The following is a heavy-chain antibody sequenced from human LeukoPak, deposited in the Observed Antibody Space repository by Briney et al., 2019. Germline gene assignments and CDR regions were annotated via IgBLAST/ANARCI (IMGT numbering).Heavy chain of an antibody. D-gene: IGHD3-3*01. V-gene: IGHV1-8*01. CDR3: ARLTIFWKPRVRTGYSYYMDV. CDR2: MNTNSSNT. CDR1: GYTFTSYD. J-gene: IGHJ6*03. Sequence: GASVKVSCKASGYTFTSYDINWVRQATGQGLEWMGWMNTNSSNTGYAQKFQGRVTITRNNSISTAYMELSSLRCEDTAVYYCARLTIFWKPRVRTGYSYYMDVWGKGTTVTVSS.